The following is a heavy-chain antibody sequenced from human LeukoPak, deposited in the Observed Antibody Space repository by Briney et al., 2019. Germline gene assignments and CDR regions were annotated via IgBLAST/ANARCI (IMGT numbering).Heavy chain of an antibody. J-gene: IGHJ4*02. CDR2: ISSSGSTI. Sequence: PGGSLRLSCAASGFTFSSYEMNWVRQAPGKGLEWVSYISSSGSTIYYADSVKGRFTISRDNAKNSLYLQMNSLRAEDTAVYYCARGCGGDCYSGHDYWGQGTLVTVSS. CDR1: GFTFSSYE. D-gene: IGHD2-21*02. V-gene: IGHV3-48*03. CDR3: ARGCGGDCYSGHDY.